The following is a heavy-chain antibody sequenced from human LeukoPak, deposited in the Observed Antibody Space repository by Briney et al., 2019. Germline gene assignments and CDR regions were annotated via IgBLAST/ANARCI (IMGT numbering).Heavy chain of an antibody. CDR2: MNPNSGNT. V-gene: IGHV1-8*01. D-gene: IGHD3-16*01. J-gene: IGHJ4*02. Sequence: ASVKVSCKASGYTFTSYDINWVRQATGQGLEWMGWMNPNSGNTGYAQKFQGRVTMTRNTSISTAYMELSSLRSEDTAVYYCARVLWVRGYYFDYWGQGTPVTVSS. CDR3: ARVLWVRGYYFDY. CDR1: GYTFTSYD.